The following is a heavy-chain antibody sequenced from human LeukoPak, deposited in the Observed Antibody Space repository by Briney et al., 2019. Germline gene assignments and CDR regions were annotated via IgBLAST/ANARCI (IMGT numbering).Heavy chain of an antibody. D-gene: IGHD6-6*01. Sequence: QAGGSLRLSCAASAFTFNNFAMSWVRQAPGKGLEWVSGISAGGGTTIYVDSVKGRFTISRDNSKNTLYLQMNSLRAEDTAVYYCERRDSSRSFDYWGQGTLVTVSS. CDR2: ISAGGGTT. J-gene: IGHJ4*02. CDR1: AFTFNNFA. V-gene: IGHV3-23*01. CDR3: ERRDSSRSFDY.